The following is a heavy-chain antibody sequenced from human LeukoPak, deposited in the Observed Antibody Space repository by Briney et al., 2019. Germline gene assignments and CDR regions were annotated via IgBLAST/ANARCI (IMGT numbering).Heavy chain of an antibody. CDR3: ARVWRCCSSGGSCTDAFDI. V-gene: IGHV4-59*01. D-gene: IGHD2-15*01. J-gene: IGHJ3*02. Sequence: SETLSPTCTVSGGSISSYYWSWIRQPPGKGLEWIGYIYYSGSTNYNPSLKSRVTISVDTSKNQFSLKLSSVTAADTAVYYCARVWRCCSSGGSCTDAFDIWGQGTMVTISS. CDR2: IYYSGST. CDR1: GGSISSYY.